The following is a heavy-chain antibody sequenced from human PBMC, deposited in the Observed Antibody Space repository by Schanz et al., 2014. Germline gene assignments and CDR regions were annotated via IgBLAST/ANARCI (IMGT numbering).Heavy chain of an antibody. V-gene: IGHV3-23*04. CDR2: ISGSGGST. Sequence: EVQLVESGGGLVQPGGSLRLSCAASGFTFNSYAMTWVRQAPGKGLEWVSAISGSGGSTYYADSVKGRFTISRDNSKNTLYLQMNSLRTEDTAVYYCARVPYGSGSYWDYWGQGTLVTVSS. D-gene: IGHD3-10*01. J-gene: IGHJ4*02. CDR1: GFTFNSYA. CDR3: ARVPYGSGSYWDY.